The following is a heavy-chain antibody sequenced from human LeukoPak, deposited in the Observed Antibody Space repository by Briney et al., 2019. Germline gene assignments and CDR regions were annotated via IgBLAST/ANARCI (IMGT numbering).Heavy chain of an antibody. V-gene: IGHV1-69*05. J-gene: IGHJ3*02. CDR1: GYTLTELS. CDR2: IIPIFGTA. D-gene: IGHD3-22*01. CDR3: ARDKDSSGFYGAFDI. Sequence: ASVKVSCKVSGYTLTELSMHWVRQAPGKGLEWMGGIIPIFGTANYAQKFQGRVTITTDESTSTAYMELSSLRSEDTAVYYCARDKDSSGFYGAFDIWGQGTMVTVSS.